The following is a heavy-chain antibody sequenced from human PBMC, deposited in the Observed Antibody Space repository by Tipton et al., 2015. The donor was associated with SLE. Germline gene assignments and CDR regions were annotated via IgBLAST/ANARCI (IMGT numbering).Heavy chain of an antibody. CDR1: GGSISSYY. CDR3: AREGYDYGDYVGY. D-gene: IGHD4-17*01. Sequence: TLSLTCTVSGGSISSYYWSWIRQPPGKGLEWIGYIYYSGSTNYNPSLKSRVTISVDTSKNQFSLKLSSVTAADTAVYYCAREGYDYGDYVGYWGQGTLVTVSS. CDR2: IYYSGST. J-gene: IGHJ4*02. V-gene: IGHV4-59*12.